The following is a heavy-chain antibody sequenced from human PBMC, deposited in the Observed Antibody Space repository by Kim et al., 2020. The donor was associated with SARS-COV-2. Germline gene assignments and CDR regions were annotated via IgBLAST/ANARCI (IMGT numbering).Heavy chain of an antibody. CDR3: ASPTHLKYSSGWTYYFDY. J-gene: IGHJ4*02. CDR2: IIPIFGTA. Sequence: SVKVSCKASGGTFSSYAISWVRQAPGQGLEWMGGIIPIFGTANYAQKFQGRVTITADESTSTAYMELSSLRSEDTAVYYCASPTHLKYSSGWTYYFDYWGQGTLVTVSS. CDR1: GGTFSSYA. D-gene: IGHD6-19*01. V-gene: IGHV1-69*13.